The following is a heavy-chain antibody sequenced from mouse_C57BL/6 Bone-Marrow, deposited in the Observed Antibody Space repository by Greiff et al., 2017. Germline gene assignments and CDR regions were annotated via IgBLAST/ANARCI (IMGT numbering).Heavy chain of an antibody. J-gene: IGHJ2*01. CDR3: AKGAYDGHYYFDY. V-gene: IGHV5-17*01. CDR2: ISSGSSTI. D-gene: IGHD2-3*01. CDR1: GFTFSDYG. Sequence: VQLKESGGGLVKPGGSLKLSCAASGFTFSDYGMHWVRQAPEKGLEWVAYISSGSSTIYYADTVKGRFTIARDNAKNTLFLQMTSLRSEDTAMYYCAKGAYDGHYYFDYWGQGTTLTVSS.